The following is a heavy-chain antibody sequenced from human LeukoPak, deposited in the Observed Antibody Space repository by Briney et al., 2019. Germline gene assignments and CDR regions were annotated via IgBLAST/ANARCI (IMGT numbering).Heavy chain of an antibody. Sequence: GASVKVSCKASGYTFTSYGISWVRQAPGQGLEWMGWISAYNGNTNYAQKFQGRVTMTRDTSTSRVYMELSSLRSEDTAVYYCARVNPRINFDYWGQGTLVTVSS. CDR1: GYTFTSYG. CDR3: ARVNPRINFDY. V-gene: IGHV1-18*01. CDR2: ISAYNGNT. D-gene: IGHD3-10*01. J-gene: IGHJ4*02.